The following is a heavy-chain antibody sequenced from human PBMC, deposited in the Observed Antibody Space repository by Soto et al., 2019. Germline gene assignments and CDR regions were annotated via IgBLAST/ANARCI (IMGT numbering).Heavy chain of an antibody. Sequence: EVQLLESGGDLVQPGGSLRLSCAASGFTFSNYAMSWVRQAPGQGLEWVSLIRGSGGPTNYADSVKGRFTVSRDNSKNMLFLQMNSLRVEDTAVYYCVKDFRGGYDWTHDWGQGTVVTVSS. D-gene: IGHD5-12*01. CDR2: IRGSGGPT. V-gene: IGHV3-23*01. J-gene: IGHJ4*02. CDR3: VKDFRGGYDWTHD. CDR1: GFTFSNYA.